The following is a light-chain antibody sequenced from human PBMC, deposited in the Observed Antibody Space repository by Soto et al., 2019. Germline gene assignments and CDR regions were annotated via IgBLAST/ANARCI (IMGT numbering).Light chain of an antibody. CDR1: QTIRSNY. CDR2: GAS. J-gene: IGKJ1*01. V-gene: IGKV3-20*01. Sequence: ETVLTQSPGTLSLSPGERATLSCRASQTIRSNYLAWYRQTPVQAPRLLIYGASNRATGIADRVSGSGSGTDFTLIISRLEPEDVALYYCQQYGSSPWTCGQGTKVEIK. CDR3: QQYGSSPWT.